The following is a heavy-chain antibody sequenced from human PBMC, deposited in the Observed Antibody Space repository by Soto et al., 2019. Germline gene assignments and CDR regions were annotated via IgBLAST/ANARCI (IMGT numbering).Heavy chain of an antibody. V-gene: IGHV3-53*01. D-gene: IGHD6-19*01. CDR3: ARDSNSAGTMYDY. CDR2: IYSGGST. CDR1: GFTVSSHY. Sequence: GGSLRLSCAASGFTVSSHYMSWVRQAPGKGLEWVSVIYSGGSTYYADSVKGRFTISRDTSKNTLYLQMNSLRAEDTAIYYCARDSNSAGTMYDYWGQGTLVTVSS. J-gene: IGHJ4*02.